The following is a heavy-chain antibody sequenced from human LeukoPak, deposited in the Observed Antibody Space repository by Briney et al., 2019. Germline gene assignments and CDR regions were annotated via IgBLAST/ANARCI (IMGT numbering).Heavy chain of an antibody. V-gene: IGHV3-43*02. Sequence: GSLRLSCAASGFTFDDYAMHWVRQAPGKGLEWVSLISGDGGSTYYADSVKGRFTISRDNSKNSLYQQMNSLRTEDTALYYCAKDLERTAMAPEGTWVFDYWGQGTLVTVSS. CDR2: ISGDGGST. CDR1: GFTFDDYA. D-gene: IGHD5-18*01. J-gene: IGHJ4*02. CDR3: AKDLERTAMAPEGTWVFDY.